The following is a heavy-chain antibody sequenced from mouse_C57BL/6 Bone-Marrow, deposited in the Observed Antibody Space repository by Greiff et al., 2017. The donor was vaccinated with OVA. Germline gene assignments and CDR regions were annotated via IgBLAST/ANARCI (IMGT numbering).Heavy chain of an antibody. CDR2: INPYNGGT. V-gene: IGHV1-19*01. J-gene: IGHJ2*01. CDR1: GYTFTDYY. CDR3: ATGYFDY. Sequence: VQLKESGPVLVKPGASVKMSCKASGYTFTDYYMNWVKQSHGKSLEWIGVINPYNGGTSYNQKFKGKATLTVDKSSSTAYMELNSLTSEDSAVYYCATGYFDYWGQGTTLTVSS.